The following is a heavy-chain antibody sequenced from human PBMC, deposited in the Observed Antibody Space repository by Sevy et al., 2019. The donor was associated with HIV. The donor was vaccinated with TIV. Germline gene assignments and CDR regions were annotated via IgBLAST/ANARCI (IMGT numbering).Heavy chain of an antibody. CDR1: GYSFDSYW. D-gene: IGHD3-10*02. CDR2: IYPRDSDT. J-gene: IGHJ4*02. V-gene: IGHV5-51*01. Sequence: GESLKISCKGSGYSFDSYWMGWVRQMPGKGLEWMAVIYPRDSDTRYSPSFQGQVTVSADKSISTAYRQWSSLKASDTAMYYCARLPSLVRGVFFDFWGQGTLVTVSS. CDR3: ARLPSLVRGVFFDF.